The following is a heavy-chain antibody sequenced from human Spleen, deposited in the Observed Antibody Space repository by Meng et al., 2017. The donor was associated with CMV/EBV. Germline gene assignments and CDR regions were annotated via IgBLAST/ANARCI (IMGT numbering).Heavy chain of an antibody. CDR2: IRTKANNYAT. CDR1: GFTFSDYY. Sequence: ETLSLTCAASGFTFSDYYMKWVRQASGKGLEWVGRIRTKANNYATEYAASVKGRFTCSRDDSKSTAYLQINSLKTEDTAVYYCIRGSSGGAYYGLDVWGQGTTVTVSS. J-gene: IGHJ6*02. CDR3: IRGSSGGAYYGLDV. D-gene: IGHD6-19*01. V-gene: IGHV3-73*01.